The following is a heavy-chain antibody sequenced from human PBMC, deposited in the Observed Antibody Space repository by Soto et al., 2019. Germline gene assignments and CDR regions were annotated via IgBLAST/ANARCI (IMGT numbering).Heavy chain of an antibody. CDR1: GFTFSSYA. CDR2: ISGSGGST. J-gene: IGHJ4*02. V-gene: IGHV3-23*01. D-gene: IGHD5-18*01. Sequence: VGSLRLSCAASGFTFSSYAMSWVRQAPGKGLEWVSAISGSGGSTYYADSVKGRFTISRDNSKNTLYLQMNSLRAEDTAVYYCAKADQFYSYGFDYWGQGTLVTVSS. CDR3: AKADQFYSYGFDY.